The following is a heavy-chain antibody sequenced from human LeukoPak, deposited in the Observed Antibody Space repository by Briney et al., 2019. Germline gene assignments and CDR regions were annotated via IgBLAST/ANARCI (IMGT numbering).Heavy chain of an antibody. Sequence: SETLSLTSTVSGGSISSYYWSWIRQPPGKGLEWFGYIYFSGSTNYNPSLKSRVTISVDTSKNQFSLKLSSVTAADTAVYYCARHGGVGARDFDIWGQGTMVTVSS. J-gene: IGHJ3*02. V-gene: IGHV4-59*08. CDR1: GGSISSYY. CDR2: IYFSGST. D-gene: IGHD1-26*01. CDR3: ARHGGVGARDFDI.